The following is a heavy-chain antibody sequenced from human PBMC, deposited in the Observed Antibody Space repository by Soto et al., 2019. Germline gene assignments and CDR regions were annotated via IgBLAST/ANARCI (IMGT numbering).Heavy chain of an antibody. CDR2: INPNSGGT. Sequence: ASVKVCGEASGYTFTGYYMHWVRQAPGQGLEWMGWINPNSGGTNYAQKFQGRVTMTRDTSISTAYMELSRLRSDDTAVYYCARDYYDSSGYYFWVHGTQVTVYS. CDR3: ARDYYDSSGYYF. D-gene: IGHD3-22*01. J-gene: IGHJ1*01. V-gene: IGHV1-2*02. CDR1: GYTFTGYY.